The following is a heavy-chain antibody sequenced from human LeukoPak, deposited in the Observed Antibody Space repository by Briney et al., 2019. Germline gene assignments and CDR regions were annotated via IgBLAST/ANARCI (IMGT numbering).Heavy chain of an antibody. CDR2: IYPGDSDT. CDR1: GYSFTSYW. D-gene: IGHD3-10*01. Sequence: GESLKISCKGSGYSFTSYWIGWVRQMPGKGLEWMGIIYPGDSDTRYSPSFQGQVTISADKSINTAYLQWSSLKASDTAMYYCARLTMVRGVMKDAFDIWGQGTMVTVSS. V-gene: IGHV5-51*01. CDR3: ARLTMVRGVMKDAFDI. J-gene: IGHJ3*02.